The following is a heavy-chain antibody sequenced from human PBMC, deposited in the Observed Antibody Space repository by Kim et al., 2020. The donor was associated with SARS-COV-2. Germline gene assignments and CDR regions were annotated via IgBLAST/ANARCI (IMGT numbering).Heavy chain of an antibody. CDR2: ISGSGGST. J-gene: IGHJ4*02. Sequence: GGSLILSCAASEFTFSSYAMSWVRQAPGKGLEWVSIISGSGGSTLYADSVKGRFTISRDNSKNTLYLQMNSLRAEDTAVYYCAKDPSCGGDVCYSNXYYWGRGTLVXVSS. V-gene: IGHV3-23*01. CDR3: AKDPSCGGDVCYSNXYY. D-gene: IGHD2-15*01. CDR1: EFTFSSYA.